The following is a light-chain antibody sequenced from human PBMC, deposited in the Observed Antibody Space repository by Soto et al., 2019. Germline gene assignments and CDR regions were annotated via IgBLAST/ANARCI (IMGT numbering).Light chain of an antibody. Sequence: EIVLTQSPGTLSLSPGERATLSCRASQSVTKYLAWYQQKPGQAPRLLIFDTSNRATGIPARFSGSGSGTDFTLTISSLESDDSGIYYCQQRYNWLTFGGGTKVEIK. CDR3: QQRYNWLT. J-gene: IGKJ4*01. V-gene: IGKV3-11*01. CDR2: DTS. CDR1: QSVTKY.